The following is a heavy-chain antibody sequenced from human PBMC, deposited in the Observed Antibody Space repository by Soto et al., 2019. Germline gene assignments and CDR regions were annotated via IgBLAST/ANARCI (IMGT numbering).Heavy chain of an antibody. V-gene: IGHV3-48*03. J-gene: IGHJ4*02. Sequence: LRLSCAASGFTFSSYEMNWVRQAPGKGLEWVSYISSSGSTIYYADSVKGRFTISRDNAKNSLYLQMNSLRAEDTAVYYCARTPDILTGYWPFDYWGQGTLVTVSS. D-gene: IGHD3-9*01. CDR1: GFTFSSYE. CDR2: ISSSGSTI. CDR3: ARTPDILTGYWPFDY.